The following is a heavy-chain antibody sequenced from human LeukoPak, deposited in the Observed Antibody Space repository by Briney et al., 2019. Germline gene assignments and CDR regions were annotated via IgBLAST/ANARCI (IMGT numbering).Heavy chain of an antibody. D-gene: IGHD2-21*02. CDR3: AREVYCGGDCRYYFDY. Sequence: PSETLSLTCTVSGGSISSYYWSWIRQPPGKGLEWIGNIYYSGSTNYNPSLKSRVTISVDTSKNQFSLKLSSVTAADTAVYYCAREVYCGGDCRYYFDYWGQGTLVTVSS. J-gene: IGHJ4*02. CDR1: GGSISSYY. CDR2: IYYSGST. V-gene: IGHV4-59*01.